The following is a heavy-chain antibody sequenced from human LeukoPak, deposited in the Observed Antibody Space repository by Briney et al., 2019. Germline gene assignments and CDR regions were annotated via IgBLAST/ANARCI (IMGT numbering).Heavy chain of an antibody. Sequence: GGSLRLSCAASGFTFSIFSMHWVRRAPGKGLEYISAISSSGVNTYYANSVKGRFTISRDNSKNRLYLQMGSLRTEDMAVYYCARGGGSVWGVRHYYYGMDVWGRGTTVTVSS. CDR3: ARGGGSVWGVRHYYYGMDV. D-gene: IGHD6-19*01. CDR1: GFTFSIFS. CDR2: ISSSGVNT. J-gene: IGHJ6*02. V-gene: IGHV3-64*01.